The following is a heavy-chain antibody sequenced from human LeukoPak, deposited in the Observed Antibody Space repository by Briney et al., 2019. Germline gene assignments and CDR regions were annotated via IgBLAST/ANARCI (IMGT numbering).Heavy chain of an antibody. V-gene: IGHV3-7*04. CDR1: KFTFSSYW. J-gene: IGHJ6*02. CDR3: ARDPYSSFFGAFDI. D-gene: IGHD6-6*01. Sequence: GGSLRLSCVASKFTFSSYWMTWVRQAPGEGLEWVANIKQDGSEEYYVDSVKGRFTISRDNAKNSLYLQMNSLRAEDTALYYCARDPYSSFFGAFDIWGQGTTVTVSS. CDR2: IKQDGSEE.